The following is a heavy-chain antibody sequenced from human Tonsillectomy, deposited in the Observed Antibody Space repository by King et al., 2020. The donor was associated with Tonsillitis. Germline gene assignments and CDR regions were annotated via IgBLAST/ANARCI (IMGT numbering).Heavy chain of an antibody. CDR3: ARDLVVVPAASDYYYYGMDV. V-gene: IGHV4-31*03. CDR2: IYYSGST. D-gene: IGHD2-2*01. J-gene: IGHJ6*02. CDR1: GGSISSGGYY. Sequence: VQLQESGPGLVKPSQTLSLTCTVSGGSISSGGYYWSWIRQHPGKGLEWIGYIYYSGSTYYNPSLKSRVTISVDTSKNQFSLKLSSVTAADTAVYYCARDLVVVPAASDYYYYGMDVWGQGTTVTVSS.